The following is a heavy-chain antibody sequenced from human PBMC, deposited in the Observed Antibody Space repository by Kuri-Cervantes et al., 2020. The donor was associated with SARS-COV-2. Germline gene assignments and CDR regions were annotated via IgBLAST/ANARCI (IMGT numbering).Heavy chain of an antibody. Sequence: GGSLRLSCAASGFTFSSYAMSWVRQAPGKGLEWVSAISGSGGSTYYADSVKGRFTISRDNSKNSLYLQMNSLRAEDTAVYYCATRPTPRYDEAFDIWGQGTMVTVSS. CDR2: ISGSGGST. CDR1: GFTFSSYA. V-gene: IGHV3-23*01. J-gene: IGHJ3*02. CDR3: ATRPTPRYDEAFDI. D-gene: IGHD2-15*01.